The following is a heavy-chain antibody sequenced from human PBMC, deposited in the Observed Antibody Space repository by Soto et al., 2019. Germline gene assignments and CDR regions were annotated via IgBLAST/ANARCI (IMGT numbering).Heavy chain of an antibody. CDR2: VSPDGSQT. CDR3: AKEIVAAAYVETSAFDF. J-gene: IGHJ4*02. Sequence: GGSLRLSCAASGFTFSGKSVHWVRQAPGKGLEWVALVSPDGSQTFYADSVRGRFTISRDNSKNTAYLHMNSLRAEDTARYYCAKEIVAAAYVETSAFDFWGQGTLVTVSS. V-gene: IGHV3-30-3*01. D-gene: IGHD5-12*01. CDR1: GFTFSGKS.